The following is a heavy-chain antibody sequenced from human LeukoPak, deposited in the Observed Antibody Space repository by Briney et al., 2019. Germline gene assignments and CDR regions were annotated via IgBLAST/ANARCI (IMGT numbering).Heavy chain of an antibody. J-gene: IGHJ3*02. V-gene: IGHV3-48*02. D-gene: IGHD3-3*01. CDR2: ISSSRNNI. CDR1: GGSISTYY. CDR3: ARDQFFAFDI. Sequence: ESSETLSLTCIVSGGSISTYYWSWIRQPPGKGLEWVSYISSSRNNIYYADSVKGRFTISRDNAKNSLYLQMYSLRDEDTAVYYCARDQFFAFDIWGQGTMVAVSS.